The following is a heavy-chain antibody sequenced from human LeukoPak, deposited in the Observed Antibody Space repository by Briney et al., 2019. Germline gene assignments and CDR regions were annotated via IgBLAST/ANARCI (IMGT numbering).Heavy chain of an antibody. Sequence: GGSLRLSCAASGFTFRSYDMHWVRQATGKGLEWVSAIGTAGDTYYPGSVKGRFTISRENAKNSLYLQMNSLRAEDTAVYYCAKDISGALDYWAREPWSPSPQ. CDR1: GFTFRSYD. V-gene: IGHV3-13*04. CDR3: AKDISGALDY. J-gene: IGHJ4*02. CDR2: IGTAGDT. D-gene: IGHD2-8*02.